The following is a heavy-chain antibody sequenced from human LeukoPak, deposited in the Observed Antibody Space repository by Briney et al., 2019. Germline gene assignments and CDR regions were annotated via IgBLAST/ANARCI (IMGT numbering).Heavy chain of an antibody. CDR1: GYTFTGYY. D-gene: IGHD3-22*01. Sequence: GASVKVSCKASGYTFTGYYMHWVRQAPGQGLEWMGWINPNSGGTNYAQKFQGRVTMTRDTSISTAYMELSRLRSDDTAVYYCARDNYDSSWGWFDPWGQGTLVTVSS. J-gene: IGHJ5*02. CDR2: INPNSGGT. CDR3: ARDNYDSSWGWFDP. V-gene: IGHV1-2*02.